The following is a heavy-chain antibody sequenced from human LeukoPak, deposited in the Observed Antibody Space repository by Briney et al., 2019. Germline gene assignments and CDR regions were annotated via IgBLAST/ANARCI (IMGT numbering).Heavy chain of an antibody. Sequence: SVKVSCKASGYTFTSYGISWVRQAPGQELEWMGGIIPIFGTANYAQKFQGRVTITADESTSTAYMELSSLRSEDTAVYYCARDFSHDYSNYGGMDVWGQGTTVTVSS. D-gene: IGHD4-11*01. V-gene: IGHV1-69*13. CDR2: IIPIFGTA. CDR1: GYTFTSYG. CDR3: ARDFSHDYSNYGGMDV. J-gene: IGHJ6*02.